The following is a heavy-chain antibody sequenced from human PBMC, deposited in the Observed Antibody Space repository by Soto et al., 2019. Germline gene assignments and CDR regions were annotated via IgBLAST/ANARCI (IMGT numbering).Heavy chain of an antibody. D-gene: IGHD3-3*01. CDR3: ARDAYYDFWSGYYTFDY. V-gene: IGHV3-7*03. CDR1: GFTFSSYW. J-gene: IGHJ4*02. Sequence: WGSLRLSCAASGFTFSSYWMSWVRQAPGKGLEWVANIKQDGSEKYYVDSVKGRFTISRDNAKNSLYLQMNSLRAEDTAVYYCARDAYYDFWSGYYTFDYWGQGTLVTVSS. CDR2: IKQDGSEK.